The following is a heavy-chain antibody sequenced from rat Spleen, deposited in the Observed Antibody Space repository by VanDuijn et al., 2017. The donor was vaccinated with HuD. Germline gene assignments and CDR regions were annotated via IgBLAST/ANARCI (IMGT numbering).Heavy chain of an antibody. D-gene: IGHD1-4*01. CDR1: GFSLISNS. CDR2: IWRGGST. CDR3: ASLSTGIPLDYWYFDF. J-gene: IGHJ1*01. Sequence: QVQLKESGPGLVQPSQTLSLICTVSGFSLISNSVSWVRQPPGKGLEWMGAIWRGGSTDYNSALKSRLSISRDISESQVFLKMSSLQTEDTATYYCASLSTGIPLDYWYFDFWGPGTMVTVSS. V-gene: IGHV2-15*01.